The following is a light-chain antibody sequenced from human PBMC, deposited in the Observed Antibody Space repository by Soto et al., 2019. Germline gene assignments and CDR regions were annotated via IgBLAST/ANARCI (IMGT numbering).Light chain of an antibody. J-gene: IGKJ5*01. CDR2: GAT. CDR3: QQLKSYVT. Sequence: IQLTQSPSSLSASVGDRVTITCRASQGISNYLAWYQQKPGKTPRLLIYGATTLQSGVPSRFSGSGSGTDFALTISSLQPADFATYYCQQLKSYVTFGQGTRLEIK. CDR1: QGISNY. V-gene: IGKV1-9*01.